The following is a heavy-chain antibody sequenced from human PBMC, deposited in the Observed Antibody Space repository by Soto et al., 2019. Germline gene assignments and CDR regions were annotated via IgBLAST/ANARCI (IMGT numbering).Heavy chain of an antibody. D-gene: IGHD6-19*01. CDR2: INHSGST. Sequence: SETLSLTCAVYGGSFSGYYWSWIRQPPGKGLEWIGEINHSGSTNYNPSLKSRVTISVDKSKNQFSLKLSSVTAADTAVYYCARVAVAGTRVDYWGQGTLVTVSS. J-gene: IGHJ4*02. CDR1: GGSFSGYY. CDR3: ARVAVAGTRVDY. V-gene: IGHV4-34*01.